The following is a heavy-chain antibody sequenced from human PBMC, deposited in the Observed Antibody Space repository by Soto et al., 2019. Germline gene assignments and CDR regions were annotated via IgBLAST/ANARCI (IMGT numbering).Heavy chain of an antibody. CDR1: GFTFSSYG. CDR2: ISYDGSNK. J-gene: IGHJ6*02. Sequence: GGSLRLSCAASGFTFSSYGMHWVRQAPGKGLEWVAVISYDGSNKYYADSVKGRFTISRDNSKNTLYLQMNSLRAEDTAVYYCAKGTSGYSSSCPGVWGQGTTVTVSS. D-gene: IGHD6-13*01. CDR3: AKGTSGYSSSCPGV. V-gene: IGHV3-30*18.